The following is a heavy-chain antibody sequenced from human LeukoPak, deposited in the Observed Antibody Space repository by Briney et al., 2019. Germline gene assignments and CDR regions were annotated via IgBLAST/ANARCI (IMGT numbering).Heavy chain of an antibody. Sequence: AGGSLRLSCAASGFTFSSYGMHWVRQAPGKGLEWVAFIRYDGSNKYYADSVKGRFTISRDNSKNTLYLQMNSLRAEDTAVYYCAKDTTPYDSSGYSWGPFDYWGQGTLVTVSS. CDR2: IRYDGSNK. D-gene: IGHD3-22*01. CDR1: GFTFSSYG. V-gene: IGHV3-30*02. CDR3: AKDTTPYDSSGYSWGPFDY. J-gene: IGHJ4*02.